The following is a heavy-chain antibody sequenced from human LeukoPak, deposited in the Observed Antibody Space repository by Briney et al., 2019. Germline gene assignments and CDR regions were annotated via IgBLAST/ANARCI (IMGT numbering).Heavy chain of an antibody. CDR3: ARGKGFVGHFDY. CDR2: IIPILGTA. Sequence: SVKVSCKASGGTFSSNAISWVRQAPGQGPEWMGRIIPILGTAKYAEKFQGRVTITADKSTTTAYMELSSLKSEDTALYYCARGKGFVGHFDYWGQGTLVTVSS. D-gene: IGHD2-15*01. J-gene: IGHJ4*02. V-gene: IGHV1-69*04. CDR1: GGTFSSNA.